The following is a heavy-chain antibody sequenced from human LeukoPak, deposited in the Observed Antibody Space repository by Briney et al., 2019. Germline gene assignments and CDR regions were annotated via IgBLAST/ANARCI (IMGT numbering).Heavy chain of an antibody. J-gene: IGHJ4*02. CDR2: TDGGGSST. D-gene: IGHD2/OR15-2a*01. V-gene: IGHV3-74*01. Sequence: GGSLRLSCGASGFTFSYHWMHWVRQVPGKGLVWVSRTDGGGSSTSYADSVKGRFSISRDNAKSTLYLQMSSLRAEDTAVYYCAKDPNDYFYFDYWGQGTLVTVSS. CDR3: AKDPNDYFYFDY. CDR1: GFTFSYHW.